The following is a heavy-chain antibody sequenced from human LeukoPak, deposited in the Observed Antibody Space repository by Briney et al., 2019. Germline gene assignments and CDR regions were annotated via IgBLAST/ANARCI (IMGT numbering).Heavy chain of an antibody. CDR2: ISTNSDIR. CDR1: GYTFTNYG. Sequence: ASVKVSCKASGYTFTNYGISWVRQAPGQGLEWMGWISTNSDIRTYAQTLQGRFTMTTDTATTTAYMELNNLTFDDTAVYYCARDWDAMNNCYDPWGQGTPVTVSS. D-gene: IGHD1-26*01. V-gene: IGHV1-18*01. J-gene: IGHJ5*02. CDR3: ARDWDAMNNCYDP.